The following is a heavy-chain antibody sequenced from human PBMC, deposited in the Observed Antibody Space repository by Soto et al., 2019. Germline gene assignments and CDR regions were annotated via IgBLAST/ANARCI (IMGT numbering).Heavy chain of an antibody. CDR2: IYSGGST. V-gene: IGHV3-53*04. D-gene: IGHD4-4*01. J-gene: IGHJ6*03. Sequence: HPGGSLRLSCAASGFTVSSNYMSWVRQAPGKGLEWVSVIYSGGSTYYADSVKGRFTISRHNSKNTLYLQMNSLRAEDTAVYYCASGSYSNYESYYYYYMDVWGKGTTVTVSS. CDR3: ASGSYSNYESYYYYYMDV. CDR1: GFTVSSNY.